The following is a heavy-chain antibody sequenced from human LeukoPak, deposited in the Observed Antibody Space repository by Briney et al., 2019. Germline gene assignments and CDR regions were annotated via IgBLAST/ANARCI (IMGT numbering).Heavy chain of an antibody. J-gene: IGHJ4*02. CDR3: ARSGSGSYYRSGVMPLSFDY. Sequence: PSETLSLTCTVSGGSISSYYWSWIRQPPGKGLEWIGYIYYSGSTNYNPSLKSRVSISVDTSKNQFSLKLSSVTAADTAVYYCARSGSGSYYRSGVMPLSFDYWGQGTLVTVSS. CDR1: GGSISSYY. D-gene: IGHD1-26*01. V-gene: IGHV4-59*01. CDR2: IYYSGST.